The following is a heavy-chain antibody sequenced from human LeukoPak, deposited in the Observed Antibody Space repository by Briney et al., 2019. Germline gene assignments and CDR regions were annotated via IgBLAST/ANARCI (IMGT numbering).Heavy chain of an antibody. Sequence: PGRSLRLSCAASGFTFDDYAMHWVRQAPGKGLEWVSGISWNSGSIGYADSVKGRFTISRDNAKNSLYLQMNSLRAEDTALYYCAKDMGRYSSGWPGGMDAWGQGTTVTVSS. D-gene: IGHD6-19*01. J-gene: IGHJ6*02. CDR3: AKDMGRYSSGWPGGMDA. CDR2: ISWNSGSI. V-gene: IGHV3-9*01. CDR1: GFTFDDYA.